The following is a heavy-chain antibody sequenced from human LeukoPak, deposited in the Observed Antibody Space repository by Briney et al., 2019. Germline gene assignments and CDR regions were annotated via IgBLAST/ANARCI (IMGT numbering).Heavy chain of an antibody. CDR1: GGTFSSYA. Sequence: ASVKVSCKASGGTFSSYAISWVRQAPGQGLEWMGWINPNSGGTNYAQKFQGRVTMTRDTSISTAYMELSRLRSDGTAVYYCARGDIVVVPAALPSYYMDVWGKGTTVTISS. CDR2: INPNSGGT. CDR3: ARGDIVVVPAALPSYYMDV. J-gene: IGHJ6*03. V-gene: IGHV1-2*02. D-gene: IGHD2-2*01.